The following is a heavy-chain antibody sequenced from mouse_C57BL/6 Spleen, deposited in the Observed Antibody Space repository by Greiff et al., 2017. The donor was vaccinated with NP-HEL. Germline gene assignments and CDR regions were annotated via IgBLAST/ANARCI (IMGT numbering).Heavy chain of an antibody. CDR2: ISSGSSTI. Sequence: EVKLMESGGGLVKPGGSLKLSCAASGFTFSDYGMHWVRQAPEKGLEWVAYISSGSSTIYYADTVKGRFTISRDNAKNTLFLQMTSLRSKGTAMYYCARRGYGYDVGYYAMGYWGQGASVTVSS. CDR3: ARRGYGYDVGYYAMGY. J-gene: IGHJ4*01. CDR1: GFTFSDYG. V-gene: IGHV5-17*01. D-gene: IGHD2-2*01.